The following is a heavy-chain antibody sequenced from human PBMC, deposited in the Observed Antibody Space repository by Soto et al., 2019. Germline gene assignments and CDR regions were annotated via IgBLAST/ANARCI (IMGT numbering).Heavy chain of an antibody. CDR1: GGSISSGGYS. J-gene: IGHJ5*02. D-gene: IGHD3-10*01. CDR3: ARDHSWFGELLTGHRYNWFDP. V-gene: IGHV4-30-2*01. CDR2: IYHSGST. Sequence: PSETLSLTCAVSGGSISSGGYSWSWIRQPPGKGLEWFGYIYHSGSTYYNPSLKSRVTISVDRSKNQFSLKLSSVTAADTAVYYCARDHSWFGELLTGHRYNWFDPWGQGTLVTVSS.